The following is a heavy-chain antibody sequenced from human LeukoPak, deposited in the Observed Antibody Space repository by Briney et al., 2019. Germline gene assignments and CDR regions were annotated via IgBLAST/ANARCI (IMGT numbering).Heavy chain of an antibody. CDR3: ASQTTRRLPIAVADYFDY. CDR2: ISTSSSYI. V-gene: IGHV3-21*01. Sequence: PGGSLRLSCGASGFTFNSEWMSWVRQAPGKGLEWVSFISTSSSYIYYADSVKGRFTISRDNARNSLYLQMNSLRPEDTAVYYCASQTTRRLPIAVADYFDYWGQGTLVTVSS. D-gene: IGHD6-19*01. CDR1: GFTFNSEW. J-gene: IGHJ4*02.